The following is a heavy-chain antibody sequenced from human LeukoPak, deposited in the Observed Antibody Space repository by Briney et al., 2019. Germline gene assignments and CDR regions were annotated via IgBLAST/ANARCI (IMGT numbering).Heavy chain of an antibody. D-gene: IGHD3-10*01. CDR3: ARRGRLYGSGSNFDY. J-gene: IGHJ4*02. CDR2: INHGGIT. Sequence: SETLSLTYAVYGGSFSDYYWSWIRQPPGKGLEWIGEINHGGITNYNASLKSRVTISVDRSKNQFSLRLGSVTAADTAVYYCARRGRLYGSGSNFDYWGQGTLVTVSS. V-gene: IGHV4-34*01. CDR1: GGSFSDYY.